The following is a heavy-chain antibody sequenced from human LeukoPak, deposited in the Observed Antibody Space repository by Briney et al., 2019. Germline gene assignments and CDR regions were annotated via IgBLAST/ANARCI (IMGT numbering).Heavy chain of an antibody. Sequence: GGSLRLSCAASGFTFSSHWMHWVRQAPGKGLEWVAVISYDGSNKYYADSVKGRFTFSRDNSKNTLYLQMYSLRAEDTAVYYCARDYDSSGYLDYWGQGTLVTVSS. V-gene: IGHV3-30*03. CDR3: ARDYDSSGYLDY. J-gene: IGHJ4*02. CDR1: GFTFSSHW. CDR2: ISYDGSNK. D-gene: IGHD3-22*01.